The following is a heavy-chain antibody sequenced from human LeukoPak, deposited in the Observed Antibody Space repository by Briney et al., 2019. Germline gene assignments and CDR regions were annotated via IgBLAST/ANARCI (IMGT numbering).Heavy chain of an antibody. Sequence: SETLSLTCTVSTGSIRGDGYYWSWIRQHPGKGLEWLGHINSNGETHYNPSLKSRLTISVDTSKSQFSLELSSATAADTAVYYCARADLAGYQEDFDFWCQGALVTVSS. D-gene: IGHD3-9*01. CDR2: INSNGET. V-gene: IGHV4-31*03. J-gene: IGHJ4*02. CDR1: TGSIRGDGYY. CDR3: ARADLAGYQEDFDF.